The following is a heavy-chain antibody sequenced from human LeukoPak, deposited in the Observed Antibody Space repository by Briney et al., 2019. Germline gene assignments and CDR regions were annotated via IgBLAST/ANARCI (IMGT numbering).Heavy chain of an antibody. CDR2: IYYSGST. Sequence: SETLSLTCTVSGGSISSYYWSWIRQPPGKGLEWIGYIYYSGSTNYNPSPKSRVTISVDRSKNQFSLKLSSVTAADTAVYYCARVFEAPPYPDYGDANWFDPWGQGTLVTVSS. D-gene: IGHD4-17*01. CDR3: ARVFEAPPYPDYGDANWFDP. V-gene: IGHV4-59*12. CDR1: GGSISSYY. J-gene: IGHJ5*02.